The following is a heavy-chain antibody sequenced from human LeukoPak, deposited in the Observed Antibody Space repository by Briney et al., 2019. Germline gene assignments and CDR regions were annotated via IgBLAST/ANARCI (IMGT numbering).Heavy chain of an antibody. J-gene: IGHJ3*02. D-gene: IGHD1-14*01. CDR1: GYTFTSYG. CDR3: ARVPRGNRAACAFDI. Sequence: ASVKVSCKASGYTFTSYGISWVRQAPGQGLEWMGWISAYNGNTNYAQKLQGRVTMTTDTSTSTAYMELRSLRSDDTAVYYCARVPRGNRAACAFDIWGQGTMVTVSS. CDR2: ISAYNGNT. V-gene: IGHV1-18*01.